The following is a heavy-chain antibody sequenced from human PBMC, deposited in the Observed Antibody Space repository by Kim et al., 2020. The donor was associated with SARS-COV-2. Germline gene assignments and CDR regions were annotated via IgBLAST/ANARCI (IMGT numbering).Heavy chain of an antibody. CDR3: ARESHYFDY. V-gene: IGHV4-38-2*02. CDR1: GYSISSGYY. J-gene: IGHJ4*02. Sequence: SETLSLTCTVSGYSISSGYYWGWIRQPPGKGLEWIGSIYHSGSTYYNPSLKSRVTISVDTSKNQFSLKLSSVTAADTSVYYCARESHYFDYWGQGTLVTVSS. CDR2: IYHSGST.